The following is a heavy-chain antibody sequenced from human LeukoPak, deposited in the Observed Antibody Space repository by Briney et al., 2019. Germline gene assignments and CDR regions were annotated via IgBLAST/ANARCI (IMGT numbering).Heavy chain of an antibody. D-gene: IGHD3-10*01. CDR1: GFTYSHYG. V-gene: IGHV3-30*02. CDR3: AKGWFGELSGS. CDR2: IQNDGSTI. Sequence: GGSLRLSCAASGFTYSHYGMHWVRQAPGKGLEWVAFIQNDGSTIFYADPVKGRFTISRDNSKNTLYLQMNSLRAEDTAVYYCAKGWFGELSGSWGQGTLVTVSS. J-gene: IGHJ4*02.